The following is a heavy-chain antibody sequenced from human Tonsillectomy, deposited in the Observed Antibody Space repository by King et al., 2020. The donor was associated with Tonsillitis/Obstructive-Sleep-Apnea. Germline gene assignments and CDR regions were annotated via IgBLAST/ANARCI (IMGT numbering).Heavy chain of an antibody. CDR3: AKGTPAEAEDWFDP. J-gene: IGHJ5*02. CDR2: ISWNSVSI. V-gene: IGHV3-9*01. Sequence: QLVQSGGGLVQPGGSLRLSCAASGFSFDDYAMHWVRLAPGKGLEWVSGISWNSVSIEYADSVQGRFTISRDNAKNSLYLQMNSLRPEDTALYYCAKGTPAEAEDWFDPWGQGTLVTVSS. D-gene: IGHD6-13*01. CDR1: GFSFDDYA.